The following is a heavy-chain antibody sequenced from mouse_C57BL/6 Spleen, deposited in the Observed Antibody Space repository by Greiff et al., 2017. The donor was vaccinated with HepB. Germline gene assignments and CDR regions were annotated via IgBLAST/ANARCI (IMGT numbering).Heavy chain of an antibody. Sequence: QVQLQQPGAELVRPGTSVKLSCKASGYTFTSYWMHWVKQRPGQGLEWIGVIDPSDSYTNYNQKFKGKATLTVDTSSSTAYMQLSSLTSEDSAVYYCARRRLHAMDYWGQGTSVTVSS. J-gene: IGHJ4*01. CDR2: IDPSDSYT. D-gene: IGHD1-2*01. CDR1: GYTFTSYW. V-gene: IGHV1-59*01. CDR3: ARRRLHAMDY.